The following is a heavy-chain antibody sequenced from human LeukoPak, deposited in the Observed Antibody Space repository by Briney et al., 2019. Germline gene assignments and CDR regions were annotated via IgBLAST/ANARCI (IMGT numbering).Heavy chain of an antibody. D-gene: IGHD2-2*01. CDR3: ARAGGCSSTSCDLDY. CDR1: GGSISSNW. J-gene: IGHJ4*02. V-gene: IGHV4-4*02. Sequence: SETLSLTCAVSGGSISSNWWSWVRQPPGKGLEWIGEIYHSGSTNYNPSLKSRVTISLDKSKNQFSLNLSSVTAASTAVYYCARAGGCSSTSCDLDYWGQGTVVTVSS. CDR2: IYHSGST.